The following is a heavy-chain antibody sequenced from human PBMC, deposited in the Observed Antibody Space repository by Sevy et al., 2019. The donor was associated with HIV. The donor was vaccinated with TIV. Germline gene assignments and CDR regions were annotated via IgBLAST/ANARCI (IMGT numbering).Heavy chain of an antibody. D-gene: IGHD3-22*01. CDR3: ARSAYYYDSTGYGPLDL. Sequence: GGSLRLSCAASGFTFSDHAMSWIRQTPGRGLEWVSCINWKADNTGYADSLKGRFTISRDNAKNSLYLQIHSLRAEDTALYYCARSAYYYDSTGYGPLDLSGQRTMVTVSS. V-gene: IGHV3-20*04. CDR2: INWKADNT. CDR1: GFTFSDHA. J-gene: IGHJ3*01.